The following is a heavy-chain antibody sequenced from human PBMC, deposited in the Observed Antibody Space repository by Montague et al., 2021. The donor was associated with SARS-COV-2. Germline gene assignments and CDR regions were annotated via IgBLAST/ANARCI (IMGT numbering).Heavy chain of an antibody. D-gene: IGHD2-15*01. CDR3: GRGVVAAAPVVDF. CDR2: INPSGST. J-gene: IGHJ4*02. V-gene: IGHV4-4*07. Sequence: SETLSLTCTVSGDSISNFYWNWIRQPPGKGLEWIGSINPSGSTXXXPSXKGRVTMSVDTSKNQFSLKLNSVTAADTAVYYCGRGVVAAAPVVDFWGRGTLVTVSS. CDR1: GDSISNFY.